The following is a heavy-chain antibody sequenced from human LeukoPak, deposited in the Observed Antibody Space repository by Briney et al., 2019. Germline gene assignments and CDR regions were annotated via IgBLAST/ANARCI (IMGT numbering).Heavy chain of an antibody. D-gene: IGHD1-26*01. CDR3: ARRFIGSLPLCSDAFDI. V-gene: IGHV4-39*01. CDR2: IYYSGST. Sequence: PSETLSLTCAVSGGSISSSSYYWGWIRQPPGKGLEWIGSIYYSGSTYYNPSLKSRVTISVDTSKNQFSLKLSSVTAADTAVYYCARRFIGSLPLCSDAFDIWGQGTMVTVSS. CDR1: GGSISSSSYY. J-gene: IGHJ3*02.